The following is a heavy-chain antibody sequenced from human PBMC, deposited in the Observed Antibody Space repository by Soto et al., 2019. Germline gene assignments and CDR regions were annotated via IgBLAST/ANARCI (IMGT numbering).Heavy chain of an antibody. CDR3: ARLRIATNNYKWFDP. J-gene: IGHJ5*02. D-gene: IGHD2-21*01. CDR1: GAALNSGNYY. CDR2: IYVTGAV. V-gene: IGHV4-31*03. Sequence: SETLSLTCSVSGAALNSGNYYWSWIRQVPGKGLEWIGNIYVTGAVDYNPSLRDRITISKDTSERQFSLNLRLVTAADTAVYYCARLRIATNNYKWFDPWGQGTLVTVSS.